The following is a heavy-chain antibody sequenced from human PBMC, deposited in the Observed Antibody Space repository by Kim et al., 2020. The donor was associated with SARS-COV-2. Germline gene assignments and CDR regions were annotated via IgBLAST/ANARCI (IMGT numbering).Heavy chain of an antibody. CDR3: AKSYYYDSSGYYGGLVDY. J-gene: IGHJ4*02. Sequence: KGRFTITRTNSKNTLYLQMNSRRAEDTAVYYCAKSYYYDSSGYYGGLVDYWGQGTLVTVSS. V-gene: IGHV3-23*01. D-gene: IGHD3-22*01.